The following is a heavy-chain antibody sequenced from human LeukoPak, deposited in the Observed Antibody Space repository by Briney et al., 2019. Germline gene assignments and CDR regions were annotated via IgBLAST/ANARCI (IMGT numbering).Heavy chain of an antibody. J-gene: IGHJ5*02. V-gene: IGHV3-30*03. CDR3: ARDWGSSGWSNWFDP. CDR2: ISHDGGAK. D-gene: IGHD3-16*01. CDR1: GFSIGNHG. Sequence: PGTSLRLSCGVSGFSIGNHGMHWIRQAPDKGLEWVAMISHDGGAKYYGDSVKDRLTISRDNSDNTLYLQMNSLRVEDTAVYYCARDWGSSGWSNWFDPWGQGILVTVSS.